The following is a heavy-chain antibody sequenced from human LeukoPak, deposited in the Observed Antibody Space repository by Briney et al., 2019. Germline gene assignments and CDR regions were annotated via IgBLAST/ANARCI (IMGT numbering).Heavy chain of an antibody. V-gene: IGHV1-8*01. CDR2: MYPNSGST. Sequence: ASVKVSCKASGYTFTNYDINWMRQATGQGLEWMGWMYPNSGSTGYAQKFQGRVTMTRSTSMSTAYMELSSLTSEDTAVYYCTRGSSRTYHGIYNWFDPWGQGTLVTVST. D-gene: IGHD2-2*01. J-gene: IGHJ5*02. CDR1: GYTFTNYD. CDR3: TRGSSRTYHGIYNWFDP.